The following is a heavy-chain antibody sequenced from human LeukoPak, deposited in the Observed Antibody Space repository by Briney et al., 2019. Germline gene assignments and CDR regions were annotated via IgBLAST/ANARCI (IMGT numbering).Heavy chain of an antibody. Sequence: SQTLSLTCAVSGDSVSSSSAVWNWIRQSPSRGLEWLGRTYYRSKWHNEYAESVKSRISITSDTSKNQFSLQLNSVTPEDAAEYFCAGTTDYSSFLAFWGQGTLVTVSS. CDR2: TYYRSKWHN. CDR3: AGTTDYSSFLAF. J-gene: IGHJ4*02. V-gene: IGHV6-1*01. CDR1: GDSVSSSSAV. D-gene: IGHD4-11*01.